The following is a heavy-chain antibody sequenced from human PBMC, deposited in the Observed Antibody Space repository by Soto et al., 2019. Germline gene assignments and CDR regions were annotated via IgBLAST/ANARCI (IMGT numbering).Heavy chain of an antibody. CDR2: ISSSSSTI. CDR3: ARSDYDFWSGYALSYMDV. D-gene: IGHD3-3*01. J-gene: IGHJ6*03. Sequence: PGGSLRLSCAASGFTFSSYSMNWVRQAPGKGLEWVSYISSSSSTIYYADSVKGRFTISRDSAKNSLYLQMNSLRAEDTAVYYCARSDYDFWSGYALSYMDVWGKGTTVTVSS. CDR1: GFTFSSYS. V-gene: IGHV3-48*01.